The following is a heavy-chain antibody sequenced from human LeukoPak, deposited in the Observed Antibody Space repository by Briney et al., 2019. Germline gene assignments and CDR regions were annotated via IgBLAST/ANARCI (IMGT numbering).Heavy chain of an antibody. V-gene: IGHV3-23*01. CDR3: ARDHVPTVVTLGFDY. D-gene: IGHD4-23*01. Sequence: GGSLRLSCAASGFTFSSYAMSWVRQAPGKGLEWVSAISGSGGSTYYADSVKGRFTISRDNSKNTLYLQMNSLRAEDTAVYYCARDHVPTVVTLGFDYWGQGTLVTVSS. CDR1: GFTFSSYA. CDR2: ISGSGGST. J-gene: IGHJ4*02.